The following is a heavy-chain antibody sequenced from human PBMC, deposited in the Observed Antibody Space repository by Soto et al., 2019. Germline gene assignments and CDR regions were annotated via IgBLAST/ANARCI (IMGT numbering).Heavy chain of an antibody. CDR2: ISSSSSYI. J-gene: IGHJ6*02. CDR1: GFTCSSYS. Sequence: EVQLVESGGGLVKPGGSLRLSCAASGFTCSSYSMNWVRQAPGKGLEWVSSISSSSSYIYYADSVKGRFTISRDNAKNSLYLQMNSLRAEDTAVYYCARGGSGWYYYYGMDVWGQGTTVTVSS. CDR3: ARGGSGWYYYYGMDV. V-gene: IGHV3-21*01. D-gene: IGHD6-19*01.